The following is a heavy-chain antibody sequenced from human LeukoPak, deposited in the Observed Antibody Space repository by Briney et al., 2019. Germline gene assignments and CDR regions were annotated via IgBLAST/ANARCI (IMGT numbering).Heavy chain of an antibody. CDR2: IYHSGRT. J-gene: IGHJ6*02. CDR3: ARDERFGELPQAYYYYYGMDV. Sequence: SGTLSLTCAVSGGSISSSNWWSWVRQPPGKGLGGIGEIYHSGRTNYNPSLKSRVTISVDKSKNQFSLKLSSVTAADTAVYYCARDERFGELPQAYYYYYGMDVWGQGTTVTVSS. V-gene: IGHV4-4*02. D-gene: IGHD3-10*01. CDR1: GGSISSSNW.